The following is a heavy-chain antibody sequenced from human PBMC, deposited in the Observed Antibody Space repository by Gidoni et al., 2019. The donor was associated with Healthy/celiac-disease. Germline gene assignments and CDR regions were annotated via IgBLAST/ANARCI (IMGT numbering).Heavy chain of an antibody. CDR1: AYTFPSYG. V-gene: IGHV1-18*01. CDR2: ISAYNGNT. D-gene: IGHD5-18*01. CDR3: ARDLNTVAGLPFDY. Sequence: QVQLVQSGSEVKKPGASGKVSCKASAYTFPSYGISWVRQAPGQGLERMGWISAYNGNTNYAQKLQGRVTMTTDTSTSTAYMELRSLRSDDTAVYYCARDLNTVAGLPFDYWGQGTLVTVSS. J-gene: IGHJ4*02.